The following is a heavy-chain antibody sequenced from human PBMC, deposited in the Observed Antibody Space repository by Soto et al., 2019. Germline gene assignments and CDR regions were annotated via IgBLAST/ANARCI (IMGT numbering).Heavy chain of an antibody. CDR3: ARDYDFWSGYYKEFHYYGMDV. J-gene: IGHJ6*02. Sequence: ASVKVSCKASGYTFTSYYMHWVRQAPGQGLEWMGIINPSGGSTSCAQKFQGRVTMTRDTSTSTVYMELSSLRSEDTAVYYCARDYDFWSGYYKEFHYYGMDVWGQGTTVTVSS. D-gene: IGHD3-3*01. CDR1: GYTFTSYY. V-gene: IGHV1-46*01. CDR2: INPSGGST.